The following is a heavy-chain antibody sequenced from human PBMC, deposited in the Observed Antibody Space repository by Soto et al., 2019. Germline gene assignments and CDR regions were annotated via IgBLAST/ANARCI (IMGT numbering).Heavy chain of an antibody. CDR2: ISSSGSTI. D-gene: IGHD5-12*01. Sequence: GGSLRLSCAASGFTFSDYYMSWIRQAPGKGLEWVSYISSSGSTIYYADSVKGRFTISRDNAKNSLYLQMNSLRAEDTAVYYCAKRNGYDYEYFDYWGQGTLVTVSS. CDR3: AKRNGYDYEYFDY. V-gene: IGHV3-11*01. CDR1: GFTFSDYY. J-gene: IGHJ4*02.